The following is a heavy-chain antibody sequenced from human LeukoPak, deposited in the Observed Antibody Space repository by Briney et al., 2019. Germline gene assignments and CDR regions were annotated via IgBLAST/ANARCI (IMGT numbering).Heavy chain of an antibody. CDR3: ARSGGPYDFWSGYLY. CDR2: INPNSGGT. CDR1: GYTFSDYY. V-gene: IGHV1-2*02. J-gene: IGHJ4*02. Sequence: ASVKVSCKAPGYTFSDYYMHWVRQAPGQGLEWVGWINPNSGGTNYAQKFQGRVTMTRDTSISTAYMELSRLRSADTAVYYCARSGGPYDFWSGYLYWGQGTLVTVSS. D-gene: IGHD3-3*01.